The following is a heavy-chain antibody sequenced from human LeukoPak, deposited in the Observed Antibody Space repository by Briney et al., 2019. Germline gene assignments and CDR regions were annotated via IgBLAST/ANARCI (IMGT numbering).Heavy chain of an antibody. J-gene: IGHJ3*02. CDR1: GGSISSSRYY. Sequence: SETPSLTCTVSGGSISSSRYYWGWIRQPPGKGLEWIGSIYYSGSTYYNPSLKSRVTISVDTSKNQFSLKLSSLTAADTAVYYCARARNYYDGSDYYSEGDAFDIW. CDR3: ARARNYYDGSDYYSEGDAFDI. V-gene: IGHV4-39*07. D-gene: IGHD3-22*01. CDR2: IYYSGST.